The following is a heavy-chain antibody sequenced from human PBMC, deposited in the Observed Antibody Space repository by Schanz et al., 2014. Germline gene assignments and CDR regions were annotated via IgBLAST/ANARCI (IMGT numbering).Heavy chain of an antibody. CDR3: ARARYGLDV. Sequence: QLVQSGSEFRKPGASVKVSCKASGYIFSSYAIHWVRQAPGQGLEWMGWINPTTENPGYAQAFTGRFVFSFDISVSTAYFQISGLKAEDTAVYYCARARYGLDVWDEGTTVTVSS. CDR2: INPTTENP. V-gene: IGHV7-4-1*02. J-gene: IGHJ6*04. CDR1: GYIFSSYA.